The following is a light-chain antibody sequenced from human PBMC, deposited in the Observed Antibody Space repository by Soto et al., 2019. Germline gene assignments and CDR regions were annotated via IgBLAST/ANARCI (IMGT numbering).Light chain of an antibody. J-gene: IGKJ5*01. V-gene: IGKV3-20*01. CDR3: QQYGSSPIT. Sequence: EIVLTQSPGTLSLSPGDRATLSCRASQSVGSSFLAWFQHKPGQAPRLLIYGASSRATGIPDRFSGSGSGTEFTLTISRLEPEDFALYYCQQYGSSPITFGQGTRLEIK. CDR1: QSVGSSF. CDR2: GAS.